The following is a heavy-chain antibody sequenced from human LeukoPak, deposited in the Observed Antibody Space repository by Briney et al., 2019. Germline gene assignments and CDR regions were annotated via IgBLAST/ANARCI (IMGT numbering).Heavy chain of an antibody. CDR1: GFTFSRYW. CDR2: IKPDGSEK. CDR3: ARERMYSGSGSTYPYYDY. D-gene: IGHD3-10*01. J-gene: IGHJ4*02. Sequence: PGGSLRLSCAASGFTFSRYWMSWVRQSPGKGLEWVANIKPDGSEKYFMDSVKGRFTISRDNAKNALYLEMNSLRAEDTAEYFCARERMYSGSGSTYPYYDYWGQGTLVTDSS. V-gene: IGHV3-7*01.